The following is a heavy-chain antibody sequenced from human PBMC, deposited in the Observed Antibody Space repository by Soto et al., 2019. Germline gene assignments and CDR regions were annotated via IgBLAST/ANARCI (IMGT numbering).Heavy chain of an antibody. V-gene: IGHV3-33*01. CDR3: ARELPSVPDDKHFDY. CDR2: IWYDGSNK. CDR1: GFTFSSYG. Sequence: PGGSLRLSCAASGFTFSSYGMHWVRQAPGKGLEWVAVIWYDGSNKYYADSVKGRFTISRDNSKNTLYLQMNSLRAEDTAVYYCARELPSVPDDKHFDYWGQGTLVTVSS. D-gene: IGHD3-22*01. J-gene: IGHJ4*02.